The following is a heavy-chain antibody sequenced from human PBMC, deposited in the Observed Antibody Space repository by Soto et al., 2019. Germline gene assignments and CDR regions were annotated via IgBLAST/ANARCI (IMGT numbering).Heavy chain of an antibody. J-gene: IGHJ3*02. CDR1: GGSITTGGRY. V-gene: IGHV4-31*02. Sequence: QVRLQEWGPGLVKPSQTLSLKCSVSGGSITTGGRYWSWIRQLPGKGLEWIGYIYYSGNNYYNASIKSRVTMSVEAATTQFSLKVSSVTAADRAVYYCAQALVFTGGDGVEIWRQARFVTVSS. CDR2: IYYSGNN. CDR3: AQALVFTGGDGVEI. D-gene: IGHD1-1*01.